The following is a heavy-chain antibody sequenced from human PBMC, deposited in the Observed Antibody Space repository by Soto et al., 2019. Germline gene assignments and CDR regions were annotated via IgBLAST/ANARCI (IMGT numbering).Heavy chain of an antibody. CDR2: IYPGDSDT. D-gene: IGHD3-16*01. CDR1: GYSFSTYW. Sequence: PGESLKISCTGSGYSFSTYWIAWVRQMPGKGLEWMGIIYPGDSDTRYSPSFQGQVTISADKSISTAYLQWSSLKASDTAMYYCARYVRRSDYYYYGMDVWGQGTTVTVSS. J-gene: IGHJ6*02. CDR3: ARYVRRSDYYYYGMDV. V-gene: IGHV5-51*01.